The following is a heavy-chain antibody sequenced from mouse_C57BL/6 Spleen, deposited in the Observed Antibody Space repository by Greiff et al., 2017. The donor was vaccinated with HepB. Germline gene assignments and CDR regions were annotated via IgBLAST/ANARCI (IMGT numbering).Heavy chain of an antibody. CDR3: AEGEGTNWYFDV. CDR2: INPNNGGT. CDR1: GYTFTDYY. D-gene: IGHD2-14*01. V-gene: IGHV1-26*01. J-gene: IGHJ1*03. Sequence: EVQLQQSGPELVKPGASVKISCKASGYTFTDYYMNWVKQSHGKSLEWIGDINPNNGGTSYNQKFKGKATLTVDKSSSTAYMELRSLTSEDSAVYYCAEGEGTNWYFDVWGTGTTVTVSS.